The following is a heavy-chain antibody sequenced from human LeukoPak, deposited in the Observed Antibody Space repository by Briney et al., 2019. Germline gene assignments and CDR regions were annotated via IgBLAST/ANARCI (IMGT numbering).Heavy chain of an antibody. J-gene: IGHJ3*02. CDR3: ASPGGYGDSGAFDI. V-gene: IGHV3-48*04. CDR1: GFTFSSYT. D-gene: IGHD4-17*01. Sequence: PGGSLRLSCAASGFTFSSYTMNWVRQAPGKGLEWVSYISSSGSTIYYADSVKGRFTISRDNAKNSLYLQMNSLRAEDTAVYYCASPGGYGDSGAFDIWGQGTMVTVSS. CDR2: ISSSGSTI.